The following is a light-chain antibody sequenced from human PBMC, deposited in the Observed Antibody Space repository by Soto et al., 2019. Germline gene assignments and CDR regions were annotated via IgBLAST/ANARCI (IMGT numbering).Light chain of an antibody. Sequence: EIVLTQSPATLSLSPGERATLSCRASQSVSSYLAWYQQKPGQAPRLLMYEASNRATGIPARFSGGGSGTDCTLTISSLQNEDVAVYYCQQRSDWTWTFGQGTKVDIK. CDR3: QQRSDWTWT. CDR2: EAS. CDR1: QSVSSY. V-gene: IGKV3-11*01. J-gene: IGKJ1*01.